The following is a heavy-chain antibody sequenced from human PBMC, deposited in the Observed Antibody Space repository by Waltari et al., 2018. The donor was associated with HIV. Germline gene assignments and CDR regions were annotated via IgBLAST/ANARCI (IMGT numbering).Heavy chain of an antibody. J-gene: IGHJ4*02. D-gene: IGHD2-15*01. CDR1: GYTFTGYY. V-gene: IGHV1-2*02. CDR3: ARATLGAANPFDY. Sequence: QVQLVQSGAEVKKPGASVKVSCRASGYTFTGYYMHWVRRAPGQGLEWMGWNNPNTGGANYTQKFQGRVTMTRDTSISTVYMELSSLKSDDTAVYYCARATLGAANPFDYWGQGTLVTVSS. CDR2: NNPNTGGA.